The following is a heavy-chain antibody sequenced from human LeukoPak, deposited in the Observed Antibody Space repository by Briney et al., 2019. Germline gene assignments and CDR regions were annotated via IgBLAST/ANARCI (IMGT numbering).Heavy chain of an antibody. CDR3: ARNVTAGFFDY. V-gene: IGHV4-38-2*01. CDR2: IYYSWGM. CDR1: GSSITSDYF. Sequence: SETLSLTCDVSGSSITSDYFGGWIRQPPGKGLEWIATIYYSWGMYFNPSLKSRVTISLDASKNQYSLKMTSLTAADTAIYYCARNVTAGFFDYWGQGILVTVSS. J-gene: IGHJ4*02. D-gene: IGHD1-1*01.